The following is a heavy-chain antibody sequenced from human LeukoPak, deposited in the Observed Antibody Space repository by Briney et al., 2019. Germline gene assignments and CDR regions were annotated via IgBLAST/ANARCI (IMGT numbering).Heavy chain of an antibody. J-gene: IGHJ3*02. V-gene: IGHV3-30*18. D-gene: IGHD4-23*01. CDR2: ISYDGSNK. CDR1: GFTFSSYG. CDR3: AKDMRLSVGTTVAPDAFDI. Sequence: GGSLRLSCAASGFTFSSYGMHWVRQAPGKGLEWVAVISYDGSNKYYADSVKGRFTISRDNSKNTLYLQMNSLRAEDTAVYYCAKDMRLSVGTTVAPDAFDIWGQGTMVTVSS.